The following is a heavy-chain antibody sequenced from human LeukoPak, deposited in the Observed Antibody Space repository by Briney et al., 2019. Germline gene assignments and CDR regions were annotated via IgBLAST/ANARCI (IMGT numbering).Heavy chain of an antibody. V-gene: IGHV3-30*04. Sequence: GRSLRLSRAASAFTFSNYAMHWVRQDAGRGLEWVAVISYDGTTKYYADSVKGRFTISRDTSKNTLYVQMNILRTEDTAVYYCARGVTGGFDYWGQGTLVTVSS. CDR2: ISYDGTTK. J-gene: IGHJ4*02. CDR1: AFTFSNYA. CDR3: ARGVTGGFDY. D-gene: IGHD2-21*02.